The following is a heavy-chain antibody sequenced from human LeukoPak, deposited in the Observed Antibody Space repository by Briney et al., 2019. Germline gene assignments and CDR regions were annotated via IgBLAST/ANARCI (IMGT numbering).Heavy chain of an antibody. CDR1: GYTFTSYA. Sequence: ASVKVSCKASGYTFTSYAISWVRQAPGQGLEWMGGIIPIFGTANYAQKFQGRVTITADESTSTAYMELSSLRSEDTAVYYCARLYVPAAPDAFDIWGQGTMVTVSS. CDR2: IIPIFGTA. CDR3: ARLYVPAAPDAFDI. J-gene: IGHJ3*02. V-gene: IGHV1-69*13. D-gene: IGHD2-2*01.